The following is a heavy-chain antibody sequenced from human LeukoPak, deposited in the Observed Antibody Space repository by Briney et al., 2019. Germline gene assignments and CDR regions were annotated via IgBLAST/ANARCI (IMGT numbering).Heavy chain of an antibody. J-gene: IGHJ5*01. CDR1: GYSVSSGYF. CDR3: VSPKTNGWFDS. D-gene: IGHD2-8*01. CDR2: MYHTGTT. Sequence: PSETLSLTCTVSGYSVSSGYFWGWIRQPPGKRLEWIGNMYHTGTTYYNPSLESRVTITIDTSKNQFSLKLRSVTAADTAVYYCVSPKTNGWFDSWGQGSLVTVSS. V-gene: IGHV4-38-2*02.